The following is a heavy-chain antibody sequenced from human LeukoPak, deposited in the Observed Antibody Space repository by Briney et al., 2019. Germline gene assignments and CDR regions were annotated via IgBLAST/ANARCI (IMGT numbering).Heavy chain of an antibody. CDR1: GGTFISYA. CDR2: IIPIFGTA. J-gene: IGHJ4*02. V-gene: IGHV1-69*13. D-gene: IGHD3-10*01. CDR3: AAGRRLLWCGVDY. Sequence: SVKVSCKASGGTFISYAISWVRQAPGQGLEWMGGIIPIFGTANYAQKFQGRVTITADESTSTAYMELSSLRSEDTAVYYCAAGRRLLWCGVDYWGQGTLLTVSS.